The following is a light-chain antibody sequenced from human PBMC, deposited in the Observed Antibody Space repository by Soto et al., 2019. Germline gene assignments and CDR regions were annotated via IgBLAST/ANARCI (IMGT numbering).Light chain of an antibody. J-gene: IGLJ1*01. CDR1: SSDVGGYNF. Sequence: QSALTQPPSASGSPGQSVTISCTGTSSDVGGYNFVSWYQQHPGKAPKLMICVVSKRPSGVPDRFSGSKSGNTASLTVSGLQAEDEADYYCSSYAGNNIYVFGTGTKLTVL. V-gene: IGLV2-8*01. CDR2: VVS. CDR3: SSYAGNNIYV.